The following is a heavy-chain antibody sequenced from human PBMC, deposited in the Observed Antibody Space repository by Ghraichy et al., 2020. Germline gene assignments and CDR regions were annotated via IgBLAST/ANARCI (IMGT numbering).Heavy chain of an antibody. J-gene: IGHJ5*02. D-gene: IGHD3-10*01. Sequence: SGPTLVKPTQTLTLTCTFSGFSLSTSGVGVGWIRQPPGKALEWLALIYWNDDKRYSPSLKSRLTITKDTSKNQVVLTMTNMDPVDTATYYCAHSALWFGELLESGWFDPWGQGTLVTVSS. CDR3: AHSALWFGELLESGWFDP. V-gene: IGHV2-5*01. CDR2: IYWNDDK. CDR1: GFSLSTSGVG.